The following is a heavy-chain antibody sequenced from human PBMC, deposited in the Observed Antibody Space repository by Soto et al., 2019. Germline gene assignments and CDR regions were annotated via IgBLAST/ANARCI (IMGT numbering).Heavy chain of an antibody. CDR2: INPSGGST. CDR3: VRTADSSGYYYVNYYFDY. V-gene: IGHV1-46*01. D-gene: IGHD3-22*01. CDR1: GYTFTSYY. Sequence: QVQLVQSGAEVKKPGASVKVSCKASGYTFTSYYMHWVRQAPGQGLEWMGIINPSGGSTSYAQKFQGRVTMASDTSTSTVYMELSSLRSEDTAVYYCVRTADSSGYYYVNYYFDYWGQGTLVTVSS. J-gene: IGHJ4*02.